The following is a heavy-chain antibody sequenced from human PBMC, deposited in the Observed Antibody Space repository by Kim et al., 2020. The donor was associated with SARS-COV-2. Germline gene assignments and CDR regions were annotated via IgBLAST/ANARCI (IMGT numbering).Heavy chain of an antibody. Sequence: ETLSLTCAVYGGSFSGYYWSWIRQPPGKGLEWIGEINHSGSTNYNPSLKSRVTISVDTSKNQFSLKLSSVTAADTAVYYCASPYGSGFDYWGQGTLVTVSS. D-gene: IGHD3-10*01. CDR1: GGSFSGYY. V-gene: IGHV4-34*01. CDR3: ASPYGSGFDY. J-gene: IGHJ4*02. CDR2: INHSGST.